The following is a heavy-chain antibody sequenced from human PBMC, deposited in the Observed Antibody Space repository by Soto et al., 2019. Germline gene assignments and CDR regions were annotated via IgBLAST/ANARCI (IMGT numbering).Heavy chain of an antibody. D-gene: IGHD3-10*01. J-gene: IGHJ6*02. CDR2: ITYDGSSQ. V-gene: IGHV3-30-3*01. CDR1: DFSFCRYS. CDR3: ARDLGVRGVIIGPDYYYGMDV. Sequence: PWGSLRLYCQASDFSFCRYSMYRFRQAEEKELERVAAITYDGSSQFYVDSVKGRFTISRDNSENTLYLQMNNLKFDDTALYYCARDLGVRGVIIGPDYYYGMDVWGQGTTVTVSS.